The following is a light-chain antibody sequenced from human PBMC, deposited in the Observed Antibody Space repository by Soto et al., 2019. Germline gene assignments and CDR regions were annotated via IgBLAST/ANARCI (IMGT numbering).Light chain of an antibody. J-gene: IGKJ4*01. CDR3: QQYNNWPPLT. Sequence: EIVMTQSPATLSVSPGERATLSCRASQSVSSNLAWYQQNPGQAPRLLIYGASTSATDIPARFSGSGSGTQLTLTISSLQSEDFAVYYCQQYNNWPPLTFGGGTKVEIK. CDR1: QSVSSN. V-gene: IGKV3-15*01. CDR2: GAS.